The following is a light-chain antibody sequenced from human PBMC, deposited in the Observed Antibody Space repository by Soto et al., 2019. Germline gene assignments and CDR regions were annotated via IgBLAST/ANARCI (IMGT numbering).Light chain of an antibody. CDR1: QSVSSH. V-gene: IGKV3-15*01. CDR2: GAS. CDR3: QPYYNCPPFT. Sequence: EIVMTQSPATLSVSPGARATLSCRASQSVSSHLAWYQQRPGQTPRLLIYGASSRAPGIPARFSGSGSGTDFNLSTCSLQSEDFAVYYCQPYYNCPPFTFGPGTTVHIK. J-gene: IGKJ3*01.